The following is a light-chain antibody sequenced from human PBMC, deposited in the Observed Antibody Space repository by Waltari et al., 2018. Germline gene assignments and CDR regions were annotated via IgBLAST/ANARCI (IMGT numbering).Light chain of an antibody. V-gene: IGKV1-9*01. Sequence: DIQLTQSPSFLSASVGDTVTITCRASQGINTYLAWYQQEPGKAPKLLIYPASTLQSGVPSRFSGRGSGAEFTLTISSLQPEDFVIYYCQQVNNYPATFGQGTRLEIK. CDR1: QGINTY. CDR3: QQVNNYPAT. J-gene: IGKJ5*01. CDR2: PAS.